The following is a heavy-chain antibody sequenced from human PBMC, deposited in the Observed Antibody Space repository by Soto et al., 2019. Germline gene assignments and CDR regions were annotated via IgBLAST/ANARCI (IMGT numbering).Heavy chain of an antibody. CDR3: AHRKGGYCSSTSCQGYFDP. CDR2: IYWDDDK. Sequence: SGPTLVNPTPTLTLTCTFSGFSLDTFGLGVAWILQPPGKALEWLAAIYWDDDKRYSPSLDNKVTISKDSSQNQVVLTLTNVDSVDTATYYCAHRKGGYCSSTSCQGYFDPWGQGTPVTVSS. J-gene: IGHJ5*02. D-gene: IGHD2-2*01. CDR1: GFSLDTFGLG. V-gene: IGHV2-5*02.